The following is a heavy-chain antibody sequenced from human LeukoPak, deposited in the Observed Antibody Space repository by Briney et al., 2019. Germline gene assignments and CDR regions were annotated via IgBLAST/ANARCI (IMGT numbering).Heavy chain of an antibody. CDR3: ARDYDFWSGPPGFDY. V-gene: IGHV1-2*02. CDR1: GYTFTGYY. D-gene: IGHD3-3*01. CDR2: INPNSGGT. J-gene: IGHJ4*02. Sequence: GASVKVSCKASGYTFTGYYMHWVRQAPGQGLEWMGWINPNSGGTNYAQKFQGRVTMTRDTSISTAYMELSRLRSDDTAVYYCARDYDFWSGPPGFDYWGQGTLVTVSS.